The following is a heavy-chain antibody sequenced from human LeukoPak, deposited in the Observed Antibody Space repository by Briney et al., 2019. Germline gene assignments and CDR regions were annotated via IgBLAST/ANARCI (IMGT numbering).Heavy chain of an antibody. CDR2: ISWNGGST. D-gene: IGHD1-26*01. V-gene: IGHV3-20*04. J-gene: IGHJ4*02. CDR1: GFNFDDDV. Sequence: GGSLTLSCAPSGFNFDDDVMTWVRQAPGDGLEWVSGISWNGGSTAYVDSVKGRFTISRDNAQNSLYLQMNSLSGEDTALYYCARGSGSYSTYFDFWGQGTLVTVSS. CDR3: ARGSGSYSTYFDF.